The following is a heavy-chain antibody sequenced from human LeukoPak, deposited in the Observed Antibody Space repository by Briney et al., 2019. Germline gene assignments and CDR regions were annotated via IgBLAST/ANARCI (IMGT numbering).Heavy chain of an antibody. J-gene: IGHJ6*02. D-gene: IGHD6-13*01. CDR2: FDPEDGET. CDR3: ATVGIAAAGRGDHYYYGMDV. Sequence: ASVKVSCKASGYTFTGYYMHWVRQAPGKGLEWMGGFDPEDGETIYAQKFQGRVTMTEDTSTDTAYMELSSLRSEDTAVYYCATVGIAAAGRGDHYYYGMDVWGQGTTVTVSS. V-gene: IGHV1-24*01. CDR1: GYTFTGYY.